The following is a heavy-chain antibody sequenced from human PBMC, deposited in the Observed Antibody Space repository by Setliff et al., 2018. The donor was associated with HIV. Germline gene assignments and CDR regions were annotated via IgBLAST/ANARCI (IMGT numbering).Heavy chain of an antibody. CDR1: GYTFTAYY. CDR2: IIPNSGGT. Sequence: ASVKVSCKASGYTFTAYYMHWVRQAPGQGLEWMGRIIPNSGGTTYAQTFQGRVTMTRDTSNSTVYMELARLRSDDTAVYYCAGVGTAIAGHSYCAPYFFDIWGQGTMVTVSS. D-gene: IGHD5-18*01. V-gene: IGHV1-2*06. CDR3: AGVGTAIAGHSYCAPYFFDI. J-gene: IGHJ4*02.